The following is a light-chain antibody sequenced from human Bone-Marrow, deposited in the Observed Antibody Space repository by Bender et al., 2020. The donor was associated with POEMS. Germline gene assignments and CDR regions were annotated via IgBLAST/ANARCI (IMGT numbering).Light chain of an antibody. CDR3: CSYAGSTTL. V-gene: IGLV2-23*01. CDR2: EAT. Sequence: QSALTQPASVSGSPGQSITIPCTGSRSDVGTYNLVSWYQHHPGKAPKLLIYEATKRPSGVSDRFSGSKSGNTATLTISGLQAEDDSNYLCCSYAGSTTLFGGGTKVNVL. J-gene: IGLJ2*01. CDR1: RSDVGTYNL.